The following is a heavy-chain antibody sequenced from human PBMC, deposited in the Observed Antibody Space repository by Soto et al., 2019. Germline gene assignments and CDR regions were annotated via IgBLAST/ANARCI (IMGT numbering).Heavy chain of an antibody. V-gene: IGHV3-30*04. CDR2: ISHDGEKQ. J-gene: IGHJ4*02. CDR1: GFSFDIYT. CDR3: ARESSLYGVALDY. Sequence: QVQLVESGGGVVQPGKSLRLSCSVFGFSFDIYTMHWVRQAPGKGLEWVAVISHDGEKQYYADSVKGRFTISRDNSQNTMSLQMSSLRTDDTAVYYCARESSLYGVALDYWGQGTLVTVSS. D-gene: IGHD3-3*01.